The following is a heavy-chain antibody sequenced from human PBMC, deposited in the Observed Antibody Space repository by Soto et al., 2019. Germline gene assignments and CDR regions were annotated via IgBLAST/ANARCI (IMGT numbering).Heavy chain of an antibody. CDR2: IYPGDSDT. CDR3: ARQDNYRDYYYGMDV. CDR1: GYSFTGYW. D-gene: IGHD4-4*01. V-gene: IGHV5-51*01. Sequence: GESLKISCKGSGYSFTGYWIGWVRQMPGKGLEWMGIIYPGDSDTRYSPSFQGQVTISADKSISTAYLQWSSLKASDTAMYYCARQDNYRDYYYGMDVWGQGTTVTVSS. J-gene: IGHJ6*02.